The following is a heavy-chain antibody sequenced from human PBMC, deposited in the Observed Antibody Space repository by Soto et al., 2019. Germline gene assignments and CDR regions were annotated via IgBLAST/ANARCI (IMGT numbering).Heavy chain of an antibody. D-gene: IGHD6-13*01. CDR1: GFPFSRYA. CDR3: AIIRIAVGGDYHYYDGMDV. CDR2: ISGSGGIT. V-gene: IGHV3-23*01. J-gene: IGHJ6*02. Sequence: VQLLESGGDLVQPGGSLTLSCAGSGFPFSRYAMNWVRQAPRKALEWVSGISGSGGITKNADTVKGRFTISGDNSGTTPELEVTSIRLAATDAYDCAIIRIAVGGDYHYYDGMDVWGQGTTVTVSS.